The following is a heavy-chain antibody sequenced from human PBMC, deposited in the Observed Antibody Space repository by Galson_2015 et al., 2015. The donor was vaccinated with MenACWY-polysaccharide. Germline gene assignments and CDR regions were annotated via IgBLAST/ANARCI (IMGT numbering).Heavy chain of an antibody. CDR3: ARERGAGGSYFNY. Sequence: SVKVSCKASGYTFTGYYIYRVRQAPGQGLEWMGRISPHSGATNCAQNFQGRVTMTRDTSISTAYMELSRLSSDDTAVYYCARERGAGGSYFNYWGQGTLVAVSS. V-gene: IGHV1-2*06. J-gene: IGHJ4*02. CDR2: ISPHSGAT. CDR1: GYTFTGYY.